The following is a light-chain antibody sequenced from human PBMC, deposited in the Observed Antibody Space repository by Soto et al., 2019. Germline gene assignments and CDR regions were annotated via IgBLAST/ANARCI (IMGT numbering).Light chain of an antibody. J-gene: IGKJ1*01. Sequence: EIVLTLSPGTLSLSPGERATLSCRASQSVSSSYVAWYQQKPGQAPRLLLYGASSRATGIPDRFSGSGSGTDFTLTINRLESEDFAVYYCQQYGSSRGTFGQGTKVEIK. V-gene: IGKV3-20*01. CDR3: QQYGSSRGT. CDR2: GAS. CDR1: QSVSSSY.